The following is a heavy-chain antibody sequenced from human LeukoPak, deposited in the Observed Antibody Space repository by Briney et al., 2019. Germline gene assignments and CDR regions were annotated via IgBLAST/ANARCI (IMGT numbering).Heavy chain of an antibody. CDR2: IYYSGST. CDR3: ARQFRIIGSSDY. V-gene: IGHV4-39*01. D-gene: IGHD1-26*01. CDR1: GGSISSSSYY. Sequence: SETLSLTCTVSGGSISSSSYYWGWIRQPPGKGLEWIGSIYYSGSTYYNPSLKSRVTISVDTSKNQFSLKLSSVTAADTAVYYCARQFRIIGSSDYWGQGTLVTVYS. J-gene: IGHJ4*02.